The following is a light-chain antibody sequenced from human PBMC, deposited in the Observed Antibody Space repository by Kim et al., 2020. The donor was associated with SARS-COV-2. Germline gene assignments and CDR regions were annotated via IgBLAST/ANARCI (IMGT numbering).Light chain of an antibody. Sequence: AITIAGTETISDVGGYNYVSCDQQHPGKAPKLMIYDVSNRPSGVSNRFSGSKSGNTASLTISGLQAEDEADYYCSSYTSSSTLWVFGGGTQLTVL. V-gene: IGLV2-14*03. CDR3: SSYTSSSTLWV. CDR2: DVS. J-gene: IGLJ3*02. CDR1: ISDVGGYNY.